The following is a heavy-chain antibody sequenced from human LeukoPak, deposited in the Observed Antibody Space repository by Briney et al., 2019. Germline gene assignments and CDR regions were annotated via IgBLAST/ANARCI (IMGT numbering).Heavy chain of an antibody. J-gene: IGHJ6*02. V-gene: IGHV4-34*01. CDR3: ARDLPLRYFDWLHYYGMDV. CDR2: INHSGST. D-gene: IGHD3-9*01. CDR1: GGSFSGYY. Sequence: SETLSLTCAVYGGSFSGYYWSWIRQPPGKGLEWIGEINHSGSTNYNPSLKSRVTISVDTSKNQFSLKLSSVTAADTAVYYCARDLPLRYFDWLHYYGMDVWGQGTTVTVSS.